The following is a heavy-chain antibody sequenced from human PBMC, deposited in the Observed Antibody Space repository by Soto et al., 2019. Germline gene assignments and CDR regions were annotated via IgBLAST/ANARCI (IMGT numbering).Heavy chain of an antibody. CDR3: AHNLSTNIDYGMDX. V-gene: IGHV2-5*02. J-gene: IGHJ6*02. Sequence: SGPTLVHPTQTLTLTCTFSGFSLGASGVGVGWFRQPPGKALEWLALIYWDDDKRYSPSLKSRLTITKDTSKNQVVLTMTKMEPAETATYYCAHNLSTNIDYGMDXWGQGTTVTVS. CDR1: GFSLGASGVG. CDR2: IYWDDDK.